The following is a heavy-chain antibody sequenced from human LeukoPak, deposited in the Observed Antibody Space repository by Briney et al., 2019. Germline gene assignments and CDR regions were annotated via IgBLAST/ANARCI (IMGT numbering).Heavy chain of an antibody. J-gene: IGHJ4*02. CDR3: ASQTSSKGFDG. CDR1: GFTVSSNY. V-gene: IGHV3-53*01. D-gene: IGHD1/OR15-1a*01. CDR2: IYSGGDT. Sequence: GGSLRLSCAASGFTVSSNYMSWVRQAPGKGLEWVSVIYSGGDTYYADSVRGRFTVSRDNSKNTLYLQMNSLRAEDTAVYYCASQTSSKGFDGWGQGTLVTVSS.